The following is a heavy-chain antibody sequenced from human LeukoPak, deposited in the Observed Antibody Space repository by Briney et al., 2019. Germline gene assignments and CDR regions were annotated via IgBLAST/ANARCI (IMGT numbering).Heavy chain of an antibody. J-gene: IGHJ4*02. Sequence: GGSLRLSCAASGFTFSSYAMNWVRQAPGKGLEWVSSITSSSTYIYYADSVKGRFTISRDNAKNSLYLQMNSLRAEDTAVYYCARTPGLRGKGSYYFDYWGQGTLVTVSS. CDR1: GFTFSSYA. V-gene: IGHV3-21*01. D-gene: IGHD5-12*01. CDR2: ITSSSTYI. CDR3: ARTPGLRGKGSYYFDY.